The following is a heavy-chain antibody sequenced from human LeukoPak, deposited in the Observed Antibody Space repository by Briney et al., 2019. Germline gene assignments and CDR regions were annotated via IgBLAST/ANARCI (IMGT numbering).Heavy chain of an antibody. J-gene: IGHJ3*02. CDR1: GGSISSYY. D-gene: IGHD3-22*01. Sequence: SETLSLTCTVSGGSISSYYWSWIRQPPGKGLEWIGYIYYSGSTYYNPSLKSRVTISVDTSKNQFSLKLSSVTAADTAVYYCARDSSRLLPPKMAFDIWGQGTMVTVSS. V-gene: IGHV4-59*12. CDR2: IYYSGST. CDR3: ARDSSRLLPPKMAFDI.